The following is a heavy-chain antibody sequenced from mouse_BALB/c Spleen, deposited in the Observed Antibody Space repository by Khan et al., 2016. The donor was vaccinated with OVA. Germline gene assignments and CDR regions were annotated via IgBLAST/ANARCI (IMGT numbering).Heavy chain of an antibody. Sequence: EVQLQESGPGLVKPSQSLSLTCTVTGYSITSDYAWNWIRQFPGNKLEWMGYITYSGSTSYNPSLKSRISITRDTSKNQFFLQLKSVTTEDTATYYCARRGIYVGYSLYYAMDYWGQGTSVTVSS. CDR1: GYSITSDYA. V-gene: IGHV3-2*02. CDR2: ITYSGST. J-gene: IGHJ4*01. D-gene: IGHD2-3*01. CDR3: ARRGIYVGYSLYYAMDY.